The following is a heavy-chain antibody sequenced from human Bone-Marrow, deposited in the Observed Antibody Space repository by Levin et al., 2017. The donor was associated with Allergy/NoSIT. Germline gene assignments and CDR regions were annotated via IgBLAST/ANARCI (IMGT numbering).Heavy chain of an antibody. V-gene: IGHV4-59*08. Sequence: SETLSLTCTVSAGSISYYYWKWIRQSPGKGLEWIGYVYYSGSTKYNPSLKSRVIISVDTSKNQFSLQLSSVTASDTAVYYCARGHSDNYYYGMDGWGQGTTVTVSS. CDR2: VYYSGST. D-gene: IGHD2-21*01. CDR3: ARGHSDNYYYGMDG. CDR1: AGSISYYY. J-gene: IGHJ6*02.